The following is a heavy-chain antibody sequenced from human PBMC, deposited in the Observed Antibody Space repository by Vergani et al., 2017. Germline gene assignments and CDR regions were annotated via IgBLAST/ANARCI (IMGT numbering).Heavy chain of an antibody. CDR1: GFTFSSYW. V-gene: IGHV3-7*03. D-gene: IGHD6-6*01. CDR3: ARDKYSSSSWYYYYGMDV. Sequence: EVQLVESGGGLVQPGGSLRLSCAASGFTFSSYWMSWVRQAPGKGLEWVANIKQDGSEKYYVDSVKGRFTISRDNAKYSLYMQMNSLRAEDTAVYYCARDKYSSSSWYYYYGMDVWGQGTTVTVSS. CDR2: IKQDGSEK. J-gene: IGHJ6*02.